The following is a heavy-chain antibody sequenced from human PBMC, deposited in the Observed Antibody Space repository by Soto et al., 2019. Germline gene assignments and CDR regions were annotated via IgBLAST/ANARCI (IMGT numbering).Heavy chain of an antibody. Sequence: QPGGSLRLSCAGSGFTFSSYWMSWVRQAPGHGLEWVAHTNEDGSEKRYVDAVKGRFTISRDNGKNSLYLQMNSVRAEDTAVYYCAIEKVGATSVHVFDIWGQGTMVTVSS. D-gene: IGHD1-26*01. CDR3: AIEKVGATSVHVFDI. V-gene: IGHV3-7*01. CDR2: TNEDGSEK. J-gene: IGHJ3*02. CDR1: GFTFSSYW.